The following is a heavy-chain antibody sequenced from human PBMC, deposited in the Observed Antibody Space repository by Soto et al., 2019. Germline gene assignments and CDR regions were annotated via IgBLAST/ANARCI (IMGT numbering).Heavy chain of an antibody. CDR2: ISDSGGST. J-gene: IGHJ4*02. D-gene: IGHD3-22*01. CDR1: GFTFSSYS. V-gene: IGHV3-23*01. CDR3: AKPISGYYAPSDH. Sequence: GGSLRLSCAASGFTFSSYSMNWVRQDPGKGLEWVSVISDSGGSTYYADSVRGRFTISRDNSKSTLFLQMNSLRGDDTAIYYCAKPISGYYAPSDHWGQGTQVTVSS.